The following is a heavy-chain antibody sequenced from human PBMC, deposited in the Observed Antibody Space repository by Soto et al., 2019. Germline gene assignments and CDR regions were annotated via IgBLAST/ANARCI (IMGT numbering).Heavy chain of an antibody. CDR2: IDLDICDT. Sequence: QVQMVQSGAEVKKPGASVKVSCKASGHTFTGHHMHWVRQAPGQGLEWMGLIDLDICDTKYAQKFQCRVTSTSDTSITKAIMELRGLRSADTAVYYCALEPPGTAGFDSWGQGTLVTVSS. CDR3: ALEPPGTAGFDS. CDR1: GHTFTGHH. D-gene: IGHD2-21*02. V-gene: IGHV1-2*02. J-gene: IGHJ4*02.